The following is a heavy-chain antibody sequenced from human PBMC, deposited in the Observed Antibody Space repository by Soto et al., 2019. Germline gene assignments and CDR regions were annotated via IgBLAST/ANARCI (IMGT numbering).Heavy chain of an antibody. CDR2: ISYDGSNK. CDR3: AREAPTGIAAAGPFTSYYYGMDV. V-gene: IGHV3-30-3*01. CDR1: GFTFSSYA. D-gene: IGHD6-13*01. Sequence: PGGSLRLSCEASGFTFSSYAMHWVRQAPGKGLEWVAVISYDGSNKYYADSVKGRFTISRDNSKNTLYLQMNSLRAEDTAVYYCAREAPTGIAAAGPFTSYYYGMDVWGQGTTVTVSS. J-gene: IGHJ6*02.